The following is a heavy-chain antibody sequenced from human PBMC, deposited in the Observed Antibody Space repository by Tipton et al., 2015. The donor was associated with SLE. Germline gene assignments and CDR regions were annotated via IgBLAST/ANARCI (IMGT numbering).Heavy chain of an antibody. CDR2: IYSGGST. V-gene: IGHV3-53*05. CDR1: GFTVISNY. CDR3: ARDRHGDYYFDY. Sequence: SLRLSCAASGFTVISNYMNWVRQAPGKGLEWVSVIYSGGSTYYADSVKGRFTISRDNFKNTLYLQMNSLGAEDTAVYYCARDRHGDYYFDYWGQGTLVTVSS. J-gene: IGHJ4*02. D-gene: IGHD4-17*01.